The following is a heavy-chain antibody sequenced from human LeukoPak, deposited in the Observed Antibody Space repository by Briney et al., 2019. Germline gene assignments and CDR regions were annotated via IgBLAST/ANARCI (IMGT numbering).Heavy chain of an antibody. D-gene: IGHD4-17*01. Sequence: KSSETLSLTCTVSGGSISSYYWSWIRQPPGKGLEWIGCIHYSGSTNYNPSLKSRVTISVDTSKNQFSLKLSSVTAADTAVYYCAGAGDYGDYVGWFDPWGQGTLVTVSS. CDR3: AGAGDYGDYVGWFDP. V-gene: IGHV4-59*01. CDR2: IHYSGST. J-gene: IGHJ5*02. CDR1: GGSISSYY.